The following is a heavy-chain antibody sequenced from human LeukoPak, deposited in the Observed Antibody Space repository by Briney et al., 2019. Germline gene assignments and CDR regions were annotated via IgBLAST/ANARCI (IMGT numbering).Heavy chain of an antibody. D-gene: IGHD3-10*01. CDR3: ARSDVLLWFGELGEFDP. V-gene: IGHV6-1*01. Sequence: SQTLSLTCAISGDSVSSNSAAWNWIRQSPSRGLEWLGRTYYRSKWYNDYAVSVKSRITIDPDTSKTQFSLQLNSVTPEDTAVYYCARSDVLLWFGELGEFDPWGQGTLVTVSS. J-gene: IGHJ5*02. CDR2: TYYRSKWYN. CDR1: GDSVSSNSAA.